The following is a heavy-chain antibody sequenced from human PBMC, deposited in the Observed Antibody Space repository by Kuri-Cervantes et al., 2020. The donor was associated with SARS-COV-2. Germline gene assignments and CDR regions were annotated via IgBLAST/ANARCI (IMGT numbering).Heavy chain of an antibody. J-gene: IGHJ4*02. CDR3: ASQTEIYGSGSYYFDY. Sequence: SVKVSCKASGGTFSSYVISWVRQAPGQGLEWMGRIIPILGIANYAQKFQGRVTITADKSTSTAYMELSSLRSEDTAVYYCASQTEIYGSGSYYFDYWGQGTLVTVSS. V-gene: IGHV1-69*04. CDR1: GGTFSSYV. D-gene: IGHD3-10*01. CDR2: IIPILGIA.